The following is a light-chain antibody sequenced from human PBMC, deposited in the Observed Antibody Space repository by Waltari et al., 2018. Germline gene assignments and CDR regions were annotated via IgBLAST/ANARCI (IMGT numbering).Light chain of an antibody. CDR3: CSYAGTFHYV. J-gene: IGLJ1*01. Sequence: QSALTQPASVSGSPGQSITISCTGTGSHVGGYNLVSWYQQYPGKAPQLILYEASRRPSGVSARFSGSKSGSTASLTISGLQAEDEADYYCCSYAGTFHYVFGTGTKVSVL. CDR2: EAS. V-gene: IGLV2-23*01. CDR1: GSHVGGYNL.